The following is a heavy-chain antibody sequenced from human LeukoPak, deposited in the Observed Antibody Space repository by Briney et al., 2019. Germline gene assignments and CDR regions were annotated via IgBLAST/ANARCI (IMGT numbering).Heavy chain of an antibody. CDR3: ARGRGGYSYGFYSDDYYDSSGYYSSRAFDI. Sequence: PSETLSLTCAVYGGSFSGYYWSWIRQPPGKGLEWIGEINHSGSTNYNPSLKSRVTISVDTSKNQLSLQLNSVTPEDTAVYYCARGRGGYSYGFYSDDYYDSSGYYSSRAFDIWGQGTMVTVSS. V-gene: IGHV4-34*01. CDR1: GGSFSGYY. CDR2: INHSGST. D-gene: IGHD3-22*01. J-gene: IGHJ3*02.